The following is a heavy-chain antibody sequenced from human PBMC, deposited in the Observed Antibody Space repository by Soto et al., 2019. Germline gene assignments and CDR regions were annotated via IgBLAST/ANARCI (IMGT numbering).Heavy chain of an antibody. V-gene: IGHV4-30-4*01. J-gene: IGHJ6*02. CDR2: IYYSGST. D-gene: IGHD5-18*01. CDR3: DRAQGDTHHSSGMDV. Sequence: PSETLSLTCTVSGGSISSGDYYWSWIRQSPGKGLEWIGYIYYSGSTYYNPALKSRLIISADTSKNQFSLKLSSVTAADTAIYYCDRAQGDTHHSSGMDVWGQGTKVTVYS. CDR1: GGSISSGDYY.